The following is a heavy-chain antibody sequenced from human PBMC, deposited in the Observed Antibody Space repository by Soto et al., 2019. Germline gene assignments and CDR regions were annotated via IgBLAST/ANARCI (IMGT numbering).Heavy chain of an antibody. CDR2: IYYSGST. D-gene: IGHD2-15*01. Sequence: PSETLSLPCTVSGGSLSSYYGSWIRQPPGKGLEWIGYIYYSGSTNYNPSLKSRVTISVDTSKNQFSLKLSSVTAADTALYDCARRWRRTFDYWGQGTLVTGSS. CDR3: ARRWRRTFDY. CDR1: GGSLSSYY. J-gene: IGHJ4*02. V-gene: IGHV4-59*08.